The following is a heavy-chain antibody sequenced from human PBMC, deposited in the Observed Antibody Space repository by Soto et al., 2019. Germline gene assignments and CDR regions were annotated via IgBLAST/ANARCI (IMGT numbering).Heavy chain of an antibody. V-gene: IGHV3-33*01. J-gene: IGHJ3*02. CDR2: IWYDGSNK. Sequence: PGGSLRLSCAASGFTFSSYGMHWVRQAPGKGLEWVAVIWYDGSNKYYADSVKGRFTISRDNSKNTLYLQMNSLRAEDTAVYYCARDMSIAAAGTGLIWGQGTMVTVSS. CDR1: GFTFSSYG. D-gene: IGHD6-13*01. CDR3: ARDMSIAAAGTGLI.